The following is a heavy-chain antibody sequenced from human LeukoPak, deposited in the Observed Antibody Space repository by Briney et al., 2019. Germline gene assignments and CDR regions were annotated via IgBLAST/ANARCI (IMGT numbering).Heavy chain of an antibody. V-gene: IGHV1-8*01. Sequence: ASVKVSCKASGYTFTSCDINWVRQATGQGLEWMGWMNPNSGNTGYAQKFQGRVTMTRNTSISTAYMELSSLRSEDTAVYYCARAWFGAGGYYYYYMDVWGKGTTVTVSS. CDR2: MNPNSGNT. CDR3: ARAWFGAGGYYYYYMDV. D-gene: IGHD3-10*01. CDR1: GYTFTSCD. J-gene: IGHJ6*03.